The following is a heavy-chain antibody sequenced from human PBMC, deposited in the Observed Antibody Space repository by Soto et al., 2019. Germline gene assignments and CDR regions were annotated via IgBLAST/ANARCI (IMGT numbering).Heavy chain of an antibody. D-gene: IGHD2-21*02. Sequence: QVQLVESGGGVVQPGRSLRLSCAASGFTFSSYAIHWVRQAPGKGLEWVAVISYDGSNKYYADSVKGRFTISRDNSKNTLYLQMNSLRAEDTAVYYCARDTPLLLVTAFDYWGQGTLVTVSS. CDR3: ARDTPLLLVTAFDY. CDR1: GFTFSSYA. V-gene: IGHV3-30-3*01. J-gene: IGHJ4*02. CDR2: ISYDGSNK.